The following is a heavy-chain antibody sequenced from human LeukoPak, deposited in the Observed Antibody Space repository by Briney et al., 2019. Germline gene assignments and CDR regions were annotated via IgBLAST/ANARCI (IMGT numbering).Heavy chain of an antibody. CDR1: GYTFIGYF. CDR2: INPNSGNT. CDR3: ATDPTITMVRGVISARNAFDI. V-gene: IGHV1-8*02. Sequence: GASVKVSCKASGYTFIGYFMHWVRQAPGQGLEWMGWINPNSGNTGYAQKFQGRVTMTRNTSISTVYMELSSLRSEDTAVYYCATDPTITMVRGVISARNAFDIWGQGTMVTVSS. J-gene: IGHJ3*02. D-gene: IGHD3-10*01.